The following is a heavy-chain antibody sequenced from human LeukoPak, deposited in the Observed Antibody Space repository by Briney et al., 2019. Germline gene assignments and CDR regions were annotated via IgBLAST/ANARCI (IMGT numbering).Heavy chain of an antibody. J-gene: IGHJ4*02. CDR2: ISSSSSYI. D-gene: IGHD5-24*01. V-gene: IGHV3-21*01. Sequence: GGSLRLSCAASGFTFSSYSMNWVRQAPGKGLEWVSSISSSSSYIYYADSVKGRLTISRDNAKNTLYLQMNSLRAEDTAVYYCARDFTEMATFDYWGQGTLVTVSS. CDR3: ARDFTEMATFDY. CDR1: GFTFSSYS.